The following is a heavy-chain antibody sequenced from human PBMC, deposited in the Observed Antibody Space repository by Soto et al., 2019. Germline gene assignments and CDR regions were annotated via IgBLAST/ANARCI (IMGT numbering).Heavy chain of an antibody. J-gene: IGHJ6*02. Sequence: QVQLVQSGAEVKKPGASVKVSCKASGYTFTNYAMHWVRQAPGQRLEWMGWINGGNGNTKYSQKFQGRVTITRDTSASTAYMEVSSLSSEDTAVYYCARDAATTYYGMDVWGQGTTVTVSS. CDR1: GYTFTNYA. CDR2: INGGNGNT. D-gene: IGHD4-17*01. V-gene: IGHV1-3*01. CDR3: ARDAATTYYGMDV.